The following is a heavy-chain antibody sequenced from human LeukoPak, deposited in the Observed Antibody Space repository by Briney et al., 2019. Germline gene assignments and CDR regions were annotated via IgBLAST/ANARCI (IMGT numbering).Heavy chain of an antibody. CDR3: ARAPGYRGTIDY. CDR2: ISGSGSST. Sequence: GGSLRLSCAASGFTVSSNYMSWVRQAPGKGLEWVSAISGSGSSTYYADSVKGRFTISRDNAKNSLYLQMNSLRAEDTAVYYCARAPGYRGTIDYWGQGTLVTVSS. D-gene: IGHD6-13*01. CDR1: GFTVSSNY. V-gene: IGHV3-11*04. J-gene: IGHJ4*02.